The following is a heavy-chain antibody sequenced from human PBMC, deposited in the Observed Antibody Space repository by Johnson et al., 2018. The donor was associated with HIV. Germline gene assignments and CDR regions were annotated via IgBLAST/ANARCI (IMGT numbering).Heavy chain of an antibody. CDR3: ARGGSRTTIFGVDINLGGFDI. V-gene: IGHV3-13*01. Sequence: VQLVESGGDWVQRGGSLRLSCAASGFTFSNYDIHWVRQATGKGLEWVSTIGTAGDTSYVGSVKGRCTISRENAKNSLYLQMNSLRAGDTAVYYCARGGSRTTIFGVDINLGGFDIWGQGTRVTVSS. D-gene: IGHD3-3*01. CDR2: IGTAGDT. CDR1: GFTFSNYD. J-gene: IGHJ3*02.